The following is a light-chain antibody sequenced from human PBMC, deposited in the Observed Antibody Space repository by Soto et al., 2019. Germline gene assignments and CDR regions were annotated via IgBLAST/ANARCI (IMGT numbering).Light chain of an antibody. J-gene: IGLJ2*01. CDR1: SSNIGSNT. V-gene: IGLV1-44*01. Sequence: QSVLTQPPSASGTPGQRVTISCSGSSSNIGSNTVNWYQQLPGTAPKLLIYSNSQRPSGVPERISGSKSGTSASLAISGLRSEDEADYYCAAWDDSLSGVVFGGGTKLTVL. CDR3: AAWDDSLSGVV. CDR2: SNS.